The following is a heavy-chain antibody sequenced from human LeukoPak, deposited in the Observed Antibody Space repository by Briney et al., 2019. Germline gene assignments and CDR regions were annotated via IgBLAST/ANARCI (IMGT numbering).Heavy chain of an antibody. CDR3: AELGITMIGGV. D-gene: IGHD3-10*02. CDR1: GFSVNSNY. J-gene: IGHJ6*04. CDR2: ISSSGSTI. Sequence: QPGGSLRLSCAASGFSVNSNYMNWVRQAPGKVLEWVSYISSSGSTIYYADSVKGRFTISRDNAKNSLYLQMNSLRAEDTAVYYCAELGITMIGGVWGKGTTVTISS. V-gene: IGHV3-48*03.